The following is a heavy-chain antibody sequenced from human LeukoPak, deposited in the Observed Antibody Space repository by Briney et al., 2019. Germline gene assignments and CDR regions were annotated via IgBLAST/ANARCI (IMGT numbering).Heavy chain of an antibody. CDR3: ARDRRRWSGSYYYYYYYGMDV. CDR1: GFTFSSYA. V-gene: IGHV3-30-3*01. CDR2: ISYDGSNK. Sequence: GGSLRLSCAASGFTFSSYAMHWVRQAPGKGLEWVAVISYDGSNKYYADSVKGRFTISRDNSKNTLYLQMNSLRAEDTAVYYCARDRRRWSGSYYYYYYYGMDVWGQGTTVTASS. J-gene: IGHJ6*02. D-gene: IGHD1-26*01.